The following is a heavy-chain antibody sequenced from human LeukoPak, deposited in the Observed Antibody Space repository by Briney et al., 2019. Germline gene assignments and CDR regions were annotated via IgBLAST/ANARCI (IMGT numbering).Heavy chain of an antibody. CDR1: GYTFTDYY. CDR3: ARPFIETPSLGALDY. V-gene: IGHV1-2*02. D-gene: IGHD4-23*01. CDR2: IKPDSGGT. Sequence: ASVKVSCKASGYTFTDYYMHWVRPAPGQGLEWMGWIKPDSGGTNYAQNFQGRVTMTRDTSISTAYMELSRLRSDDTAVYYCARPFIETPSLGALDYWGQGTLVTVSS. J-gene: IGHJ4*02.